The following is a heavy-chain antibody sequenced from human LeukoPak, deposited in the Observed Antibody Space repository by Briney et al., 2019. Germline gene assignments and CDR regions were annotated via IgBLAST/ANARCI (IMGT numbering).Heavy chain of an antibody. D-gene: IGHD6-6*01. J-gene: IGHJ4*02. CDR2: INYGGST. Sequence: SETLSLTCTVSGGSISSSGYYWGWIRQPPGKGLEWIGSINYGGSTYYNPSLKSRVIISVDTSKNQFSLKLSSVTAADTAVYYCARTARRGNFDYWGQGTLVTVSS. V-gene: IGHV4-39*01. CDR3: ARTARRGNFDY. CDR1: GGSISSSGYY.